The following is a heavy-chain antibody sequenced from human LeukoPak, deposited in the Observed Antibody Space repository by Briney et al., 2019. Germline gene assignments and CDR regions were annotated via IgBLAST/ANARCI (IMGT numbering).Heavy chain of an antibody. CDR3: ARGGSGNYRDLDY. CDR2: VHHSGYT. V-gene: IGHV4-38-2*01. J-gene: IGHJ4*02. CDR1: GFSIRSPHY. Sequence: SETLSLTCAVSGFSIRSPHYWGCIRHPPGKVLEWIGSVHHSGYTHYNPSLKSRVTTSIDTSNTPFSLKLKLNSVTAAAPAVYYCARGGSGNYRDLDYWGQGTLVTVSS. D-gene: IGHD3-10*01.